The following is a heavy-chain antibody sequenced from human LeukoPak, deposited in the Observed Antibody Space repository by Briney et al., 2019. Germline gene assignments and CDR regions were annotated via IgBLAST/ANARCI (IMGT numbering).Heavy chain of an antibody. D-gene: IGHD6-19*01. CDR3: TRGGRVSRFAFGYTSGWYEV. CDR2: INPNNGDT. Sequence: GASVKESCKASGYTFTGHYMHWVRQAPGQGLEWMGWINPNNGDTNYAQKFQGRVTMTRDTSISTAYMEVSRLRSDDTAVYYCTRGGRVSRFAFGYTSGWYEVWGQGTLVTVSS. CDR1: GYTFTGHY. J-gene: IGHJ1*01. V-gene: IGHV1-2*02.